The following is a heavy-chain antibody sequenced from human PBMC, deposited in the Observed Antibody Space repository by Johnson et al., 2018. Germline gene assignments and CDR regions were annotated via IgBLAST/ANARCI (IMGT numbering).Heavy chain of an antibody. V-gene: IGHV3-73*01. CDR2: IRSKANSYAT. D-gene: IGHD5-18*01. J-gene: IGHJ6*02. Sequence: VQLVESGGGLVKPGGSLKLSCAASGFTFSGSAMHWVRQASGKGLEWVGRIRSKANSYATAYAASVKGRFTISRDDSKNTEDLQMNSLKTEDTAVYYCTRTGRGGMVNGMDVWGQGTTVTVSS. CDR3: TRTGRGGMVNGMDV. CDR1: GFTFSGSA.